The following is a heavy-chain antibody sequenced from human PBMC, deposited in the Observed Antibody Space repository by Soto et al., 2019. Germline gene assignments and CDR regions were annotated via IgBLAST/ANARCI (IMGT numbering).Heavy chain of an antibody. CDR1: GFTFQNYH. Sequence: QVQLVQSGAEVKEPGASVKVSCKASGFTFQNYHMHWVRQAPGQGLEWMGIIHPSGDTTTYAQNXXCXXAMTRDTSTSTAYMELSSLTSEDTAVYYYAKDLRGSWTVDYWGQGTLITVSS. J-gene: IGHJ4*02. D-gene: IGHD3-10*01. CDR3: AKDLRGSWTVDY. CDR2: IHPSGDTT. V-gene: IGHV1-46*02.